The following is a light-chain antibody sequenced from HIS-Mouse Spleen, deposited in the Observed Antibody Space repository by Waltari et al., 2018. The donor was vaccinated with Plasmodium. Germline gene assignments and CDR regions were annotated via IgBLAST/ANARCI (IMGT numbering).Light chain of an antibody. J-gene: IGLJ3*02. Sequence: SYELTQLAPVSLSPGPTARTTFSGHVRSNKFARVFQQNPGQGPVLVIYKDSERPSGIPERFACSSSGTTVTLTISGAQVEDEADYYCYSAADNNWVFGGGTKLTVL. CDR2: KDS. CDR1: VRSNKF. V-gene: IGLV3-27*01. CDR3: YSAADNNWV.